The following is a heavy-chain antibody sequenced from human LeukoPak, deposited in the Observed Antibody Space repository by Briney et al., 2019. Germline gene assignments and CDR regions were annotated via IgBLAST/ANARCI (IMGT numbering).Heavy chain of an antibody. CDR3: AKYLGYCSSTSCYAGEKYYFDY. D-gene: IGHD2-2*01. V-gene: IGHV3-73*01. J-gene: IGHJ4*02. Sequence: GGSLRLSCAASGFTFSGSTMHWVRQASGKGLEWVGRIRSKANSYATAYAASVKGRFTISRDDSKNTAFLQMNSLKAEDTAVYYCAKYLGYCSSTSCYAGEKYYFDYWGQGTLVTVSS. CDR2: IRSKANSYAT. CDR1: GFTFSGST.